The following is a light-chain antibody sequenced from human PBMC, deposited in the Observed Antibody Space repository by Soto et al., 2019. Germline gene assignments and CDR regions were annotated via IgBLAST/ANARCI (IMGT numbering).Light chain of an antibody. CDR3: QQYNNWPPDRT. J-gene: IGKJ1*01. Sequence: EIVMTQSPATLSVSPGERATLSCRASQSVGSNLAWYQLKPGQAPRLLIYGASTRATGIPARFSGSGSGTDFTHTISSLQSEDCEIYFCQQYNNWPPDRTFGQGTKVEIK. CDR1: QSVGSN. V-gene: IGKV3-15*01. CDR2: GAS.